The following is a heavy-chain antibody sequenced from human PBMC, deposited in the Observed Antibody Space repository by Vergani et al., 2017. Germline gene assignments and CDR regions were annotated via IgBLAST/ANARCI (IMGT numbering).Heavy chain of an antibody. Sequence: VQLLESGGGLVKPGGSLRLPCAASGFTFSDYYMRWIRTAPGKGLEWVSYISSSSSYTNYADSLKGRFTIARDNAKNSRYLQMNSLRAEDTAVYYCARDRRNYYGSGSCRKGHAFDIWGQGTMVTVSS. J-gene: IGHJ3*02. V-gene: IGHV3-11*05. CDR3: ARDRRNYYGSGSCRKGHAFDI. D-gene: IGHD3-10*01. CDR2: ISSSSSYT. CDR1: GFTFSDYY.